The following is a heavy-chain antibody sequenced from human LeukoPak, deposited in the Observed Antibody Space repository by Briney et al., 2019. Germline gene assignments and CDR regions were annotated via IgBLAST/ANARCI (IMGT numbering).Heavy chain of an antibody. D-gene: IGHD3-22*01. CDR3: ARGGYYYDSSGYYQDY. CDR1: GFTFNDYH. J-gene: IGHJ4*02. Sequence: TTGGSLRLSCVASGFTFNDYHMSWIRQAPGKGLEWVAYISGNSRNIYYADSVKGRFTISRDNRKNSLYLQMNSLRADDTAVYYCARGGYYYDSSGYYQDYWGQGTLVTVSS. V-gene: IGHV3-11*04. CDR2: ISGNSRNI.